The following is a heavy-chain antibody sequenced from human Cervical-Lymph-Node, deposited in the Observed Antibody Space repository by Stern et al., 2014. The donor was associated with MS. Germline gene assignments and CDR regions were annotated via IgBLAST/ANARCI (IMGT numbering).Heavy chain of an antibody. V-gene: IGHV1-46*03. CDR3: ARGDFWSGYSPRQDYRKGLDV. Sequence: MQLVESGAEVKKPGASMKVSCKASGYSFRSYHVHWVRQAPGQGLEWLATINPSIEASTYAQDFQGRVTVTSDPSADTVYMQLSSLRSEDTAVYYCARGDFWSGYSPRQDYRKGLDVWGQGTTVIVSS. CDR2: INPSIEAS. J-gene: IGHJ6*02. CDR1: GYSFRSYH. D-gene: IGHD3-3*01.